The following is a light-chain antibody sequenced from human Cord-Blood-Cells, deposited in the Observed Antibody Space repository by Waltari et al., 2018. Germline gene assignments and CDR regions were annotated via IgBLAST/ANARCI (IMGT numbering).Light chain of an antibody. CDR2: EGS. CDR1: SSDVGSYNL. Sequence: QSALTQPAPVSGSPGQSLTISCTGTSSDVGSYNLVSWYQQHPGKAPKLMIYEGSKRPSGVSKRFSGSKSGNTASLTISGLQAEDEADYYCCSYAGSSTWVFGGGTKLTVL. V-gene: IGLV2-23*01. J-gene: IGLJ3*02. CDR3: CSYAGSSTWV.